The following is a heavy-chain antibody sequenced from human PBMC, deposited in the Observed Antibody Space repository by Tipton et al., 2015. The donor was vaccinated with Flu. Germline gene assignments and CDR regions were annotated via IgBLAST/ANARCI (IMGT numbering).Heavy chain of an antibody. CDR1: GGSISSYY. CDR3: ARGRGSRRSFDY. CDR2: IYYSGST. Sequence: TLSLTCTVSGGSISSYYWSWIRQPPGKGLEWIGYIYYSGSTNYNPSLKSRVTISVDTSKNQFSLKLSSVTAADTAVYYCARGRGSRRSFDYWGQGTLVTVSS. J-gene: IGHJ4*02. D-gene: IGHD1-14*01. V-gene: IGHV4-59*12.